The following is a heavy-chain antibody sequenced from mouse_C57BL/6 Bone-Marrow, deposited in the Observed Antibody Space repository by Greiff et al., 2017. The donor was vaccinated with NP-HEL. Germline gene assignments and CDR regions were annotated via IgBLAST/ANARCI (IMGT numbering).Heavy chain of an antibody. CDR2: IHPNSGST. D-gene: IGHD1-1*01. Sequence: VQLQQPGAELVKPGASVKLSCKASGYTFTSYWMHWVKQRPGQGLEWIGMIHPNSGSTNYNEKFKSKATLTVDKSSSTAYMQLSSLTSEDSAVYYCARWGQYYGSSSWGQGTTLTVSS. J-gene: IGHJ2*01. V-gene: IGHV1-64*01. CDR3: ARWGQYYGSSS. CDR1: GYTFTSYW.